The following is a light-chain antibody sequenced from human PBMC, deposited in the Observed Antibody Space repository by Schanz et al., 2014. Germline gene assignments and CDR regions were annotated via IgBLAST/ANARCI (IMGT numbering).Light chain of an antibody. CDR3: QSYDSSLSGYWV. CDR2: SNN. CDR1: SSNIGAGYD. Sequence: QSVLTQPPSVSGAPGQRVTISCTGSSSNIGAGYDVHWYQQLPGTAPKLLIYSNNQRPSGVPDRFSGSKSGTSASLAISGLRFEDEAGYYCQSYDSSLSGYWVFGGGTKLTVL. V-gene: IGLV1-40*01. J-gene: IGLJ3*02.